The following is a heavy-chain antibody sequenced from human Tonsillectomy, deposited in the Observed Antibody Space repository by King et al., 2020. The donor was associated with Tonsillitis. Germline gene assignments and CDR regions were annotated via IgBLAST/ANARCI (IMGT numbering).Heavy chain of an antibody. CDR1: GFTFSHYA. J-gene: IGHJ4*02. CDR3: AIGPGGLGELLGFLYFDH. V-gene: IGHV3-23*04. Sequence: VQLVESGGGWIQPGGSLRLSCAASGFTFSHYAMNWVRQAPGKGLEWVSTISGSGDSTSYADSVKGRFTISRDNAKNTLYLQMNSLRAEDTAVYYCAIGPGGLGELLGFLYFDHWGQGILVTVSS. CDR2: ISGSGDST. D-gene: IGHD3-10*01.